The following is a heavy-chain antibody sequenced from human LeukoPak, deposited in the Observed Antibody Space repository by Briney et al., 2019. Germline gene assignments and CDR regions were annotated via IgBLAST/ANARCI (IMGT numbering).Heavy chain of an antibody. V-gene: IGHV4-59*01. CDR3: ARLYDSSSWYKEDGMDV. D-gene: IGHD6-13*01. CDR1: GGSISSYY. Sequence: PSETLSLTCTVSGGSISSYYWSWIRQPPGKGLEWIGYIYYSGSTNYNPSLKSRVTISVDTSKNQFSLKLSSVTAADTAVYYCARLYDSSSWYKEDGMDVWGQGTTVTVSS. CDR2: IYYSGST. J-gene: IGHJ6*02.